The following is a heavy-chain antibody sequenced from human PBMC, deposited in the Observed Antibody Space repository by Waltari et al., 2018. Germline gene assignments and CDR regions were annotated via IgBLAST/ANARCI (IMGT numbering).Heavy chain of an antibody. D-gene: IGHD2-2*01. V-gene: IGHV4-4*02. J-gene: IGHJ4*02. CDR2: VQHSGKT. CDR1: GDSISGNFW. Sequence: QVQLQESGQGLVKPSGTLSLTCAVSGDSISGNFWWSWVRQSPEKGREWIGQVQHSGKTHYNPSLLSRGNISVDKPKNQFSLNMNSVTAADTAVYYCAGDRAIGLFFDYWGRGTLVTVSS. CDR3: AGDRAIGLFFDY.